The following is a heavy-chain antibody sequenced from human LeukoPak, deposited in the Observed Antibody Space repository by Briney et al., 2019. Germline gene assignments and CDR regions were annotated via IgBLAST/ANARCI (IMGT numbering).Heavy chain of an antibody. J-gene: IGHJ4*02. D-gene: IGHD6-19*01. CDR2: IIPSFGTA. V-gene: IGHV1-69*05. CDR3: AKSSGWYEYFDY. Sequence: SVKVSCKASRGTFSSYAISWVRQAPGQGLEGMGGIIPSFGTANSAQKFQGRVTNTTDESTSTAYMELSSLRSEDTDVYYCAKSSGWYEYFDYWGQGTLVTVSS. CDR1: RGTFSSYA.